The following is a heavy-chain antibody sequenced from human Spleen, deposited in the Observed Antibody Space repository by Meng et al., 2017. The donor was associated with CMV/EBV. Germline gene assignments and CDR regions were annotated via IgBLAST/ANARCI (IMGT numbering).Heavy chain of an antibody. Sequence: SETLSLTCTVSGGSIRSSTYYWGWVRQPPGKGLESMGSIYYSGSTYYNPSLGSRVTISVDTSKSQFSLKLHSVTAADTAVYYCARHVASRNDFWSGYYLDSWGQGTLVTVSS. CDR1: GGSIRSSTYY. CDR2: IYYSGST. CDR3: ARHVASRNDFWSGYYLDS. V-gene: IGHV4-39*01. D-gene: IGHD3-3*01. J-gene: IGHJ4*02.